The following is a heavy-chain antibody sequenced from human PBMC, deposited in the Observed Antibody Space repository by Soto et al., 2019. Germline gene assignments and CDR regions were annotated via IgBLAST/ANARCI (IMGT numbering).Heavy chain of an antibody. D-gene: IGHD1-20*01. CDR1: GFTFSSFV. J-gene: IGHJ3*01. V-gene: IGHV3-23*01. Sequence: EVQLLESGGGLVQPGGSLRLSCAASGFTFSSFVMNWVRQAPGKGLEWVSTVSRGGDVSHYTDSVKGRFTISRDNSRRTLHLQMDSLRAEDAAVYYCVRRAITATTNYGAFDVWGQGTVVTVSS. CDR3: VRRAITATTNYGAFDV. CDR2: VSRGGDVS.